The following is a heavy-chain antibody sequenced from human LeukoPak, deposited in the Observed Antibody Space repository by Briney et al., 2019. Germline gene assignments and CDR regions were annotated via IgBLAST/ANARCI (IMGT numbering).Heavy chain of an antibody. Sequence: PGGSLRLSCAASGFTFSSYGMSWVRQAPGKGLKWVSDISASGGSTYYADSVKGRFTISRDNAKNSLYLQMNSLRAEDTALYYCARVYELREEDYYYYYMDVWGKGTTVTVSS. D-gene: IGHD5/OR15-5a*01. J-gene: IGHJ6*03. V-gene: IGHV3-23*01. CDR1: GFTFSSYG. CDR3: ARVYELREEDYYYYYMDV. CDR2: ISASGGST.